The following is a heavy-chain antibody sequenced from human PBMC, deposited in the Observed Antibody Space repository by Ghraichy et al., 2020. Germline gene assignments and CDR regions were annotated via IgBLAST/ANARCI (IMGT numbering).Heavy chain of an antibody. CDR2: IDWDDDK. CDR3: ARIPYSSGWRSFDY. D-gene: IGHD6-19*01. CDR1: GFSLSTSGMC. V-gene: IGHV2-70*01. J-gene: IGHJ4*02. Sequence: QTLSLTCTFSGFSLSTSGMCVSWIRQPPGKALEWLALIDWDDDKYYSTSLNTRLTISKDTSNNQVVLTVTNMDPVDTATYYCARIPYSSGWRSFDYWGQGTLVTVSS.